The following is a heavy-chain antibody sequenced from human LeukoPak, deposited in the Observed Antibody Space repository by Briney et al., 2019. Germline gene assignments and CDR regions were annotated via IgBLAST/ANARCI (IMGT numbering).Heavy chain of an antibody. CDR3: ARHDQAPLQKLDY. J-gene: IGHJ4*02. D-gene: IGHD4-11*01. CDR1: GGSISSSSYY. CDR2: IYYSGST. V-gene: IGHV4-39*01. Sequence: PSETLSLTCTVSGGSISSSSYYWGWIRQPPGKGLEWIGCIYYSGSTYYNPSLKSRVTISVDTSKNQFSLKLSSVTAADTAIFSCARHDQAPLQKLDYWGPGTMVTVSS.